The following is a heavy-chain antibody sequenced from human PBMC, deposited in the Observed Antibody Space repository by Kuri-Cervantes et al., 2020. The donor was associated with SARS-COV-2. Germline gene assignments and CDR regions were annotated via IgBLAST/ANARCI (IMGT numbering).Heavy chain of an antibody. Sequence: GGSLRLSCAASGFSFSDYYMSWIRQAPGKGLEWVGRIKSKIDGGTTEYAAPVKGRFTISRDDSKNTLYLQMNSLKTEDTAVYYCTTGVAARPGYYYYDMDVWGQGTTVTVSS. V-gene: IGHV3-15*01. CDR2: IKSKIDGGTT. J-gene: IGHJ6*02. CDR1: GFSFSDYY. CDR3: TTGVAARPGYYYYDMDV. D-gene: IGHD6-6*01.